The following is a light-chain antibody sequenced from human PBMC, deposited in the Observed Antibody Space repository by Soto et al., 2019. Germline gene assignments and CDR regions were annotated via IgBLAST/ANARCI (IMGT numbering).Light chain of an antibody. J-gene: IGKJ1*01. CDR1: RDVGSD. Sequence: QMTQSPSSLSASVGEKIIITCRASRDVGSDVSWYQQKPGQAPKLLIYAASNLYTGVPSRFSGSRSGTEFNLTISSLQPEDFASYYCLQDYGDSWTFGQGTKVDIK. CDR3: LQDYGDSWT. CDR2: AAS. V-gene: IGKV1-6*01.